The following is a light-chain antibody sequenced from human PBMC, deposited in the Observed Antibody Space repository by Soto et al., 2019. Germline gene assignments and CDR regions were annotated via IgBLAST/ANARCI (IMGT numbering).Light chain of an antibody. J-gene: IGKJ2*01. Sequence: DIQMTQSPSTLSASVGDRVTITCRASQSIGSWLAWYQQQPRKAPKLLIYDASTLESGVPSRFSGSGSGTEFTLTISSLQFDDSATYYCQQYNSYSYTFGQGTKLEIK. CDR3: QQYNSYSYT. V-gene: IGKV1-5*01. CDR1: QSIGSW. CDR2: DAS.